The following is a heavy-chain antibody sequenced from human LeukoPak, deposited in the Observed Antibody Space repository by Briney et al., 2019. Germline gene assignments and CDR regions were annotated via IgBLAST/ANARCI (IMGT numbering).Heavy chain of an antibody. V-gene: IGHV3-23*01. J-gene: IGHJ4*02. CDR3: TNFRATGAPHYFEY. CDR1: GLSLTNYA. D-gene: IGHD1-26*01. Sequence: GGSLRLSCSAAGLSLTNYALGWVRQAPGKGREWVSIISESTGWTDYADSVRGRFTISRDNSKNTLYLHMNSLRVEDTATYFCTNFRATGAPHYFEYWGQGTLVTVSS. CDR2: ISESTGWT.